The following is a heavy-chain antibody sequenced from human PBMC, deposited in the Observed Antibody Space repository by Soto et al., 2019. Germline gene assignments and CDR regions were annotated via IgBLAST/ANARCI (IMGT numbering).Heavy chain of an antibody. CDR2: IYYSGST. Sequence: QLQLQGSGPGLVKPSDTLSHTCIVSGGSISSSNYYWGWIRQPPGKGLEWIGSIYYSGSTYYNSPLKSRVTISVDTSKNQFSLKLSSVTASDTAVYFCASHAWNGVVENWFDPWGQGTLVTVSS. D-gene: IGHD3-3*01. CDR1: GGSISSSNYY. CDR3: ASHAWNGVVENWFDP. V-gene: IGHV4-39*01. J-gene: IGHJ5*02.